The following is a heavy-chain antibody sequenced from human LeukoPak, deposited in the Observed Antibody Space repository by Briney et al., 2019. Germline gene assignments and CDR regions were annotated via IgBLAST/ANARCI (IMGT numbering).Heavy chain of an antibody. CDR3: VKSTRVTTAYYYYGMDV. V-gene: IGHV3-64D*06. CDR2: ISSNGGST. CDR1: GFTFSNYA. J-gene: IGHJ6*02. D-gene: IGHD4-17*01. Sequence: GGSLRLSCSASGFTFSNYAMHWVRQAPGKGLEYVSAISSNGGSTFYADSVKGRFTISRDNSENTLYFQMNSLRAEDTAVYYCVKSTRVTTAYYYYGMDVWGQGTKVTVSS.